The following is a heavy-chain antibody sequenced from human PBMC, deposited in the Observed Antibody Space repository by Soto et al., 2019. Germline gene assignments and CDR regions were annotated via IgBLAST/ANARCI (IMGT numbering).Heavy chain of an antibody. CDR2: TYPGDSDT. CDR1: GYSFTSYW. Sequence: PGESLKISCKGSGYSFTSYWIGWVRQMPGKGLEWMGITYPGDSDTRYSPSFQGQVTISADKSISTAYLQWSSLKASDTAMYYCATSRQDILTGYYTAILDYWGQGTLVTVSS. D-gene: IGHD3-9*01. J-gene: IGHJ4*02. V-gene: IGHV5-51*01. CDR3: ATSRQDILTGYYTAILDY.